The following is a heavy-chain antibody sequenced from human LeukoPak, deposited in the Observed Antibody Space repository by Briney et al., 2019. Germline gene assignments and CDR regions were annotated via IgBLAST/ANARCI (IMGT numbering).Heavy chain of an antibody. J-gene: IGHJ4*02. CDR1: GFTVSSNY. CDR2: IYSGGST. Sequence: AGSLRLSCAASGFTVSSNYMSWVRQAPGKGLEWASVIYSGGSTYYADSVKGRFTISRDNSKNTLYLQMNSLRAEDTAVYYCARLGCSGGSCYSGEDYFDYWGQGALVTVSS. CDR3: ARLGCSGGSCYSGEDYFDY. D-gene: IGHD2-15*01. V-gene: IGHV3-53*01.